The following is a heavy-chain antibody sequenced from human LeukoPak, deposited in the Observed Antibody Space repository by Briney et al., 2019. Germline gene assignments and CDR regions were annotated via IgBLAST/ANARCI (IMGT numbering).Heavy chain of an antibody. CDR1: GGSISSYY. J-gene: IGHJ6*03. CDR3: ARGGGQQLVGGYYYYYYMDV. D-gene: IGHD6-13*01. V-gene: IGHV4-4*07. CDR2: IYTSGST. Sequence: PSETLSLTCTVSGGSISSYYWSWIRQPAGKGLEWIGRIYTSGSTNYNPSLKSRVTISVDKSKKQFSLKLSPATAADTAVYYCARGGGQQLVGGYYYYYYMDVWGKGTTVTVSS.